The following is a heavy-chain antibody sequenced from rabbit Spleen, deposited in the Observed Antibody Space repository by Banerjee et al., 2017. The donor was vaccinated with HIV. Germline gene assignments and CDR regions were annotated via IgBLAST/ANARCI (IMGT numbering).Heavy chain of an antibody. CDR2: IYTGNT. D-gene: IGHD4-1*01. CDR3: ARDPAGREDFNL. J-gene: IGHJ4*01. CDR1: GFDFSSYG. V-gene: IGHV1S39*01. Sequence: QEQLVESGGGLVQPGGSLKLSCKASGFDFSSYGVSWVRQAPGKGLEWIGFIYTGNTYYASWAKGRFTVSKTSSTTVTLQMTSLTAADTATYFCARDPAGREDFNLWGQGTLVTVS.